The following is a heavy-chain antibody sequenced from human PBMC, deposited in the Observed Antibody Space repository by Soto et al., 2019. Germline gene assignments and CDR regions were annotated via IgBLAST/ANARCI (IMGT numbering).Heavy chain of an antibody. Sequence: SETLSLTCTVSGGSMRNYFWTWIRQPPGKGLEWIGYIHYSGTTSFFPSYNPSLRSRVTISEDTSKNQFSLKLLSVTTADTAVYFCAAGEASSRDLAPYYLDFWGQGTLVT. CDR2: IHYSGTT. D-gene: IGHD6-13*01. V-gene: IGHV4-59*01. CDR1: GGSMRNYF. CDR3: AAGEASSRDLAPYYLDF. J-gene: IGHJ4*02.